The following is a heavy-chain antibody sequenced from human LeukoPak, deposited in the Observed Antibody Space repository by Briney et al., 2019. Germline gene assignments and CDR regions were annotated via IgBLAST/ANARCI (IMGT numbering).Heavy chain of an antibody. D-gene: IGHD3-22*01. CDR3: ARAQRRYYYDSSGFPPGY. J-gene: IGHJ4*02. V-gene: IGHV1-18*01. Sequence: ASVKVSCKASGHTFTSYGISWVRQAPGQGLEWMGWISAYNGNTNYAQKLQGRVTMTTDTSTSTAYMELRSLRSDDTAVYYCARAQRRYYYDSSGFPPGYWGQGTLVTVSS. CDR2: ISAYNGNT. CDR1: GHTFTSYG.